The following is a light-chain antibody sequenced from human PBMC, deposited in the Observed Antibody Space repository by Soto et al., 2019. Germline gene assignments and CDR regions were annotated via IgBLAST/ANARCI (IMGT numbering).Light chain of an antibody. CDR3: QQYDNYPLT. Sequence: DIQMAQSPSTLPANIGDRVSITCRASQTINTWLAWYQQKPGKAPNLLIYQASTLETGVPSRFSGSGSGTEFTLTISGLQPDDFASYYCQQYDNYPLTLGGGTKVEI. CDR1: QTINTW. CDR2: QAS. J-gene: IGKJ4*01. V-gene: IGKV1-5*03.